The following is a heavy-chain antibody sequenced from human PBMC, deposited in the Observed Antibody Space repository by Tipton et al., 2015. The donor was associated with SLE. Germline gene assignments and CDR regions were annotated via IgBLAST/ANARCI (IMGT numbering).Heavy chain of an antibody. CDR1: GGSISSSSYY. Sequence: TLSLTCTVSGGSISSSSYYWGWIRQPPGKGLEWIGSIYYSGSTYYNPSLKSRVTISIDTSKNQFSLKVSSVTAADTAVYYCASPITLVRGVTKDYWGQGTLVTVSS. J-gene: IGHJ4*02. CDR3: ASPITLVRGVTKDY. V-gene: IGHV4-39*07. D-gene: IGHD3-10*01. CDR2: IYYSGST.